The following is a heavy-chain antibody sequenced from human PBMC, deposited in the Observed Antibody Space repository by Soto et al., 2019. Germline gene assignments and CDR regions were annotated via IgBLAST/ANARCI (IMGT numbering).Heavy chain of an antibody. D-gene: IGHD4-17*01. CDR2: INPSGGST. Sequence: QVQLVQSGAEVKKPGASVKVSCKASGYTFTSYYMHWVRQAPGQGLEWMGIINPSGGSTSYAQKFQGRVTMTRDTSTSTVYMELSSLRSEDTAVYYCARDIWPLEVTTTERYYYGMDVWGQGTTVTVSS. V-gene: IGHV1-46*03. CDR1: GYTFTSYY. J-gene: IGHJ6*02. CDR3: ARDIWPLEVTTTERYYYGMDV.